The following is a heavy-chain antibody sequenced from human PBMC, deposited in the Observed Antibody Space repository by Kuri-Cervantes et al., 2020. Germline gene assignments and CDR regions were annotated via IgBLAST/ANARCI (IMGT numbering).Heavy chain of an antibody. J-gene: IGHJ6*03. CDR1: GGSFSGYY. CDR2: INHSGST. D-gene: IGHD3-3*01. V-gene: IGHV4-34*01. Sequence: SETLSLTCAVYGGSFSGYYWSWSRQPPGKGLEWIGEINHSGSTNYNPSLKSRVTISVDTAKNQFSLKLSSVTAADTAVYYWARGRGRGAWSGSPMDVWGKGTTVTVSS. CDR3: ARGRGRGAWSGSPMDV.